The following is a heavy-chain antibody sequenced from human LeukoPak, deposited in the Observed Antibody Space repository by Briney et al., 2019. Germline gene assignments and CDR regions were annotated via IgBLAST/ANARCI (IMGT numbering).Heavy chain of an antibody. J-gene: IGHJ4*02. Sequence: GGSLRLSCAASGFTFRNYAISWVRQAPGKGLEWVSSISDNGLSTSYAPSVKGRFTLSRDDAKNTVYLQMNSLRAEDTAFYYCARHLTGYHQRLDYWGQGTLVTVSS. CDR2: ISDNGLST. D-gene: IGHD3-9*01. V-gene: IGHV3-23*01. CDR1: GFTFRNYA. CDR3: ARHLTGYHQRLDY.